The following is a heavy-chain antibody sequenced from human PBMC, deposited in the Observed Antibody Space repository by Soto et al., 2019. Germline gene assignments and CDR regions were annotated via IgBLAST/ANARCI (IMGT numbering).Heavy chain of an antibody. Sequence: GGSLRLSCAASGFTFSSYGMHWVRQAPGKGLEWVAVIWYDGSNKYYADSVKGRFTISRDNSKNTLYLQMNSLRAEDTAVYYCARVSAPSVLWDDHHYYYYGMDVWGQGTTVTVSS. CDR1: GFTFSSYG. J-gene: IGHJ6*02. V-gene: IGHV3-33*01. CDR2: IWYDGSNK. D-gene: IGHD1-26*01. CDR3: ARVSAPSVLWDDHHYYYYGMDV.